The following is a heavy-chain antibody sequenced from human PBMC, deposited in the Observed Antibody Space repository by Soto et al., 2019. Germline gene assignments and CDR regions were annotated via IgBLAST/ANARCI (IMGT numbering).Heavy chain of an antibody. J-gene: IGHJ4*02. Sequence: PGGSLRLSCAASGFSFSDFSMNWFRQAPGKGLEWVSFIDLTSSTTYYSDSVKGRFTVSKDISKKTVYLHMNSLRVEDTAIYYCAKDRVSDGIYSSDYWGRGGLVTVSS. V-gene: IGHV3-23*05. CDR1: GFSFSDFS. CDR3: AKDRVSDGIYSSDY. CDR2: IDLTSSTT. D-gene: IGHD2-15*01.